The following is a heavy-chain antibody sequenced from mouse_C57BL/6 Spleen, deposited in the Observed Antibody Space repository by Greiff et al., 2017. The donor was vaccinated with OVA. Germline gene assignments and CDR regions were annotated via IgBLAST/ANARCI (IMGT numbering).Heavy chain of an antibody. Sequence: QVQLKQPGAELVKPGASVKLSCKASGYTFTRYWMHWVPQRPGRGLEWIGRIAPHSGCTKYNEKFKSKSTLTVDKPSSTAYMQLSSLTSEDSAVYYCARSGYDDYAMDYWGQGTSVTVSS. CDR3: ARSGYDDYAMDY. CDR1: GYTFTRYW. V-gene: IGHV1-72*01. J-gene: IGHJ4*01. CDR2: IAPHSGCT. D-gene: IGHD2-2*01.